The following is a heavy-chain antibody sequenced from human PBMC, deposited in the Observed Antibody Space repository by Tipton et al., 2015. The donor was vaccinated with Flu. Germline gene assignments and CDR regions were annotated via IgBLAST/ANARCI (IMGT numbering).Heavy chain of an antibody. V-gene: IGHV4-39*07. D-gene: IGHD3-9*01. CDR3: AKEGSYNILTNYYNKGVDP. CDR1: GGSISSSSYH. J-gene: IGHJ5*02. CDR2: VHYSGST. Sequence: TLSLTCTVSGGSISSSSYHWGWIRQPPGMGLEWIGSVHYSGSTYQNPSLESRVTISVDTSKNQFSLKLSSVTAVDTAVYFCAKEGSYNILTNYYNKGVDPWGQGTLVIVSS.